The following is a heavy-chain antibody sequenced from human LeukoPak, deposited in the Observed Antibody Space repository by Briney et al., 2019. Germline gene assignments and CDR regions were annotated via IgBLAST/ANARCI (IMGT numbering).Heavy chain of an antibody. CDR1: GFTVSSNY. J-gene: IGHJ3*02. Sequence: GGSLRLSCAASGFTVSSNYMNWVRQAPGKGLEWVSIIYSGGSTFYSDSVKGRFTISRANSKNTLHLQMNSLRAEDTAVYYCARSNDAFDIWGQGTMVTVSS. CDR3: ARSNDAFDI. V-gene: IGHV3-53*01. D-gene: IGHD5/OR15-5a*01. CDR2: IYSGGST.